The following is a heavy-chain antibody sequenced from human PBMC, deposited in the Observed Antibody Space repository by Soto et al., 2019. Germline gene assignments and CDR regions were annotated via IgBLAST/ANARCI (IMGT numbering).Heavy chain of an antibody. J-gene: IGHJ3*02. CDR1: GGSISSGGDS. CDR2: IYHSGST. D-gene: IGHD3-22*01. Sequence: SETLSLTCAVSGGSISSGGDSWSWIRQPPGKGLEWIVYIYHSGSTYYNPSLKSRVTISVDRSKNQFSLKLSSVTAADTAVYYCARVINDSSGYYRDAFDIWGQGTMVTVSS. V-gene: IGHV4-30-2*01. CDR3: ARVINDSSGYYRDAFDI.